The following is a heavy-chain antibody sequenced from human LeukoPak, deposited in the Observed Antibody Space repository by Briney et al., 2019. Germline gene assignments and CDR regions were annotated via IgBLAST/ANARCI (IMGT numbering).Heavy chain of an antibody. Sequence: PSETLCLTCTVSGGSISSYYRSWIPQPPGKGLEWIGYIYYSGSTNYNPSLKSRVTISVDTSKNQFSLKLSSVTAADTAVYYCARDLRDYYDSSGYWFDPWGQGTLVTVSS. V-gene: IGHV4-59*01. CDR1: GGSISSYY. J-gene: IGHJ5*02. D-gene: IGHD3-22*01. CDR3: ARDLRDYYDSSGYWFDP. CDR2: IYYSGST.